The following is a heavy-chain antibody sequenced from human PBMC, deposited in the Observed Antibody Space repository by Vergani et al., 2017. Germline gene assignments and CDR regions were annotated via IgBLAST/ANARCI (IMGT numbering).Heavy chain of an antibody. CDR3: ARGLTMVRGVLKYYYYGMDV. J-gene: IGHJ6*02. V-gene: IGHV3-20*04. Sequence: VQLVQSGAEVKKPGSSVKVSCKASGGTFSSYAMSWVRQAPGKGLEWVSAISWNSGSTGYADSVKGRFTISRDNAKNALYLQMNSLRAEDTAVYYCARGLTMVRGVLKYYYYGMDVWGQGTTVTVSS. CDR1: GGTFSSYA. CDR2: ISWNSGST. D-gene: IGHD3-10*01.